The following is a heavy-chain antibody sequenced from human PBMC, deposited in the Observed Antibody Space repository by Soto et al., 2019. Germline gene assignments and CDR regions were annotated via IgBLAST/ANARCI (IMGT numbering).Heavy chain of an antibody. V-gene: IGHV3-11*01. CDR2: FSGTGTTM. D-gene: IGHD4-4*01. CDR1: GFTFTDYY. Sequence: GGSLRLSCAASGFTFTDYYMSWIRQAPGKGLEWVSYFSGTGTTMYYADSVKGRFTLSRDNAKNSMDLQMNSLRAEDTAVYYCARIQYPDAFDLWGQGTMVTVSS. CDR3: ARIQYPDAFDL. J-gene: IGHJ3*01.